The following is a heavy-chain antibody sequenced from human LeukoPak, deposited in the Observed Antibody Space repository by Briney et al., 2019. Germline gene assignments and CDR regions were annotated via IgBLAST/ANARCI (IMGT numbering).Heavy chain of an antibody. J-gene: IGHJ5*02. CDR1: GFTVSSNY. V-gene: IGHV3-66*02. CDR3: ARTGDSNYPNWFDP. D-gene: IGHD4-11*01. CDR2: IYSGGST. Sequence: GGSLRLSCAASGFTVSSNYMSWVRQAPGKGLEWVSVIYSGGSTYYADSVKGRFTISRDNSKNTLYLQMNSLRAEDTAVYYCARTGDSNYPNWFDPWGQGTLATVSS.